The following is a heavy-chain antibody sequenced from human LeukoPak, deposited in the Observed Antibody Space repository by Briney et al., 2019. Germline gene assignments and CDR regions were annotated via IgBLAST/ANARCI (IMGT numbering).Heavy chain of an antibody. CDR3: ARDSGYNAFDY. CDR2: INQDGSAK. Sequence: GGSLRLSCADSGFLVSNSWMAWVRPAPGRGLEWLANINQDGSAKTCVDSVKGRFTISRDNAKNSLYLQMNSLRAEDTAMYYCARDSGYNAFDYWGQGTLATVSS. D-gene: IGHD5-12*01. V-gene: IGHV3-7*05. CDR1: GFLVSNSW. J-gene: IGHJ4*02.